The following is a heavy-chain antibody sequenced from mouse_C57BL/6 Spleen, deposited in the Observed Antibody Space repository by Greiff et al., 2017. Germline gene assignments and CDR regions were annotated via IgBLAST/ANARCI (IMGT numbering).Heavy chain of an antibody. Sequence: QVQLKQSGAELVKPGASVKLSCKASGYTFTEYTIHWVKQRSGQGLEWIGWFYPGSGSIKYNEKFKDKATLTADKSSSTVYMELSRLTSEDSAVYFCARHEEAQAGSSLYAMDYWGQGTSVTVSS. V-gene: IGHV1-62-2*01. CDR1: GYTFTEYT. CDR2: FYPGSGSI. CDR3: ARHEEAQAGSSLYAMDY. J-gene: IGHJ4*01. D-gene: IGHD1-1*01.